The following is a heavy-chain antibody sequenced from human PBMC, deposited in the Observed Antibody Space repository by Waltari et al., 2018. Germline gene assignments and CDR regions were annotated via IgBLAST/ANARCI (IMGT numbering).Heavy chain of an antibody. CDR1: GIRFSTTS. Sequence: EVARLEAGGGLQLPGGALEPSRPAPGIRFSTTSMTWVRQVPGKGLEWVSSISGAGTGAYYADSIKGRFTISRDNSRNTLSLQMNSLRAEDTALYYCATFKGDHWGQGTLVTVSS. V-gene: IGHV3-23*01. J-gene: IGHJ4*02. CDR2: ISGAGTGA. D-gene: IGHD3-3*02. CDR3: ATFKGDH.